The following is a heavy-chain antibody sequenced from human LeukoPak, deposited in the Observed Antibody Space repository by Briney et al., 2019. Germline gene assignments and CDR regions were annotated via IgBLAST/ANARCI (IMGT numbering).Heavy chain of an antibody. V-gene: IGHV1-69*05. Sequence: SVKVSCKASGGTFSSYAISWVRQAPGQGLEWMGGIIPIFGTANYAQKSQGRVTITTDESTSTAYMELSSLRSEDTAVYYCARGMDTDENWFDPWGQGTLVTVSS. CDR3: ARGMDTDENWFDP. CDR1: GGTFSSYA. D-gene: IGHD5-18*01. J-gene: IGHJ5*02. CDR2: IIPIFGTA.